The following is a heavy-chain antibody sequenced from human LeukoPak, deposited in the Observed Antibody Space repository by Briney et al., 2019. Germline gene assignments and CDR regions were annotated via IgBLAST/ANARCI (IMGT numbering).Heavy chain of an antibody. J-gene: IGHJ4*02. V-gene: IGHV4-34*01. CDR3: VTVTTWEYYFDY. CDR1: GGSFSGYY. CDR2: INHSGST. D-gene: IGHD4-17*01. Sequence: SETLSLTCAVYGGSFSGYYWSWIRQPPGKGLEWIGEINHSGSTNNNPSLKSRVTISVDTSKYQFSPKLSSVTAADTAVYYCVTVTTWEYYFDYWGQGTLVTVSS.